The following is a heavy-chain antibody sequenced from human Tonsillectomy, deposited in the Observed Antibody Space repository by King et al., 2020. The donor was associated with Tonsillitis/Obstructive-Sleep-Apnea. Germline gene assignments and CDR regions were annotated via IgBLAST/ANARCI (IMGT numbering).Heavy chain of an antibody. J-gene: IGHJ6*02. D-gene: IGHD6-13*01. V-gene: IGHV5-10-1*03. CDR2: IDPTDSHT. CDR3: ASHVIAAADGPPGLDV. CDR1: GYSFSSYW. Sequence: VQLVESGAEVKKPGESLRISCKGSGYSFSSYWINWVRQMPGKGLEWMGRIDPTDSHTNYSPSFQGHVTISVDKSISTAYLQWSSLKASDTAMYYCASHVIAAADGPPGLDVWGQGTTVTVFS.